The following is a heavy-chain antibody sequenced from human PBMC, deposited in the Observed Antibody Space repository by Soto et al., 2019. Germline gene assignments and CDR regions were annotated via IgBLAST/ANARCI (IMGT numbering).Heavy chain of an antibody. V-gene: IGHV3-74*01. CDR2: INTDGSDA. Sequence: GGSLRLSCAVSGFIFSSYWLHWVRQAPGKGLVWVSRINTDGSDANYADSVKGRFTVSRDNARNTLYLQMSSLRPEDTAVYYCTFNLIRGKPFDYWGQGTLVTVSS. CDR1: GFIFSSYW. D-gene: IGHD3-10*01. CDR3: TFNLIRGKPFDY. J-gene: IGHJ4*02.